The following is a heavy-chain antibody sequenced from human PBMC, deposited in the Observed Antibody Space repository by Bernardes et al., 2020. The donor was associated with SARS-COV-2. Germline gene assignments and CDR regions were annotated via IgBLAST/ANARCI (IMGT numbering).Heavy chain of an antibody. CDR1: GFTFSSYA. CDR3: AKRGYCSSTSCYTHFDY. Sequence: GGSLRLSRAASGFTFSSYAMSWVRQAPGKGLEWVSAISGSGGSTYYADSVKGRFTISRDNSKNTLYLQMNSLRAEDTAVYYCAKRGYCSSTSCYTHFDYWGQGTLVTVSS. D-gene: IGHD2-2*02. CDR2: ISGSGGST. V-gene: IGHV3-23*01. J-gene: IGHJ4*02.